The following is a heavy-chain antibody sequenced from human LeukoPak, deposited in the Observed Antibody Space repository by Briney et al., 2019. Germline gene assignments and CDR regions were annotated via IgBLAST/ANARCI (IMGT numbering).Heavy chain of an antibody. D-gene: IGHD2-21*01. CDR1: GYRFTSYV. V-gene: IGHV1-18*01. Sequence: ASVDVSRKGSGYRFTSYVDSWGRQAPGPGLELMGCISAYNVRTSYAQKLQGRVTMTTDTSTSTAYMELRSLRTDDPAVYYCAQIVRDFYTISYYFDYWGQGTLVTVSS. CDR3: AQIVRDFYTISYYFDY. CDR2: ISAYNVRT. J-gene: IGHJ4*02.